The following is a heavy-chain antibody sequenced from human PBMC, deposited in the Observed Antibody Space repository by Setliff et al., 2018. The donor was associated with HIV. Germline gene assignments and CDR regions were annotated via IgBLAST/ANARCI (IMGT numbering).Heavy chain of an antibody. CDR2: TKNKDNSFTT. Sequence: GGSLRLSCAASGFTFSDHYMDWVRQAPGKGLEWVGRTKNKDNSFTTEYAASVKGRFTISRDDSKNSLSLHMNSLKTEDTAVYYCAVWIREVISWGRGTLVTVSS. CDR3: AVWIREVIS. V-gene: IGHV3-72*01. CDR1: GFTFSDHY. J-gene: IGHJ5*02. D-gene: IGHD3-10*01.